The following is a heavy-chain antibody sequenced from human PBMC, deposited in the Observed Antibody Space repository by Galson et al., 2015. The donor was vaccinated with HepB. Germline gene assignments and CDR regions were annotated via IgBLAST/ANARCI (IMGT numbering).Heavy chain of an antibody. V-gene: IGHV3-23*01. J-gene: IGHJ5*02. CDR3: AKRVYYYDSSGYYSWFDP. CDR2: ISGSGGST. Sequence: SLRLSCAASGFTFSSYAMSWVRQAPGKGLEWVSAISGSGGSTYYADSVKGRFTISRDNSKNTLYLQMNSLRAEGTAVYYCAKRVYYYDSSGYYSWFDPWGQGTLVTVSS. CDR1: GFTFSSYA. D-gene: IGHD3-22*01.